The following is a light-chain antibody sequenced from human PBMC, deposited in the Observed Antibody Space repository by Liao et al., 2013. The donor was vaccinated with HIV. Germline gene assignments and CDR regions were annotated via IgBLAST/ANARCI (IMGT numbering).Light chain of an antibody. CDR1: DIGAKT. CDR3: QVWDSSYDQVV. J-gene: IGLJ2*01. V-gene: IGLV3-21*01. Sequence: SYELTQPPSVSVAPGKTAKMTCGGDDIGAKTVHWYQQKPGQAPVLLIYYDDDRPSGIPQRFSGSNSGNAATLTISRVEAGDEADYYCQVWDSSYDQVVFGGGTKLTVL. CDR2: YDD.